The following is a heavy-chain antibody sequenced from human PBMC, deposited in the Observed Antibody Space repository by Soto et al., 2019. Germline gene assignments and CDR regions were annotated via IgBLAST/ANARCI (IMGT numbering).Heavy chain of an antibody. CDR3: ARSLVTIFGVPRGNWFDP. V-gene: IGHV1-69*12. CDR1: GGTFISYA. Sequence: QVQLVQSGAEVKKPGSSVKVSCKASGGTFISYAISWVRQAPGQGLEWMGGIIPIFGTANYAQKFQGRVTITADESTSTAYMELSSLRSEDTAVYYCARSLVTIFGVPRGNWFDPWGQGPLVTVSS. J-gene: IGHJ5*02. D-gene: IGHD3-3*01. CDR2: IIPIFGTA.